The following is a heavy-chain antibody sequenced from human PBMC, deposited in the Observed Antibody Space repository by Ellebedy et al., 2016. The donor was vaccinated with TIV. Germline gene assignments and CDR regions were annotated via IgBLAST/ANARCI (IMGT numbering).Heavy chain of an antibody. CDR2: IYYSGST. D-gene: IGHD1-7*01. Sequence: MPSETLSLTCTVSGGSISSYYWSWIRQPPGKGLEWIGYIYYSGSTNYNPSLKSRVTISVDTSKNQFSLKLSSVTAADTAVYYCARAPELQFPPFDYWGQGTLVTVSS. CDR1: GGSISSYY. J-gene: IGHJ4*02. V-gene: IGHV4-59*01. CDR3: ARAPELQFPPFDY.